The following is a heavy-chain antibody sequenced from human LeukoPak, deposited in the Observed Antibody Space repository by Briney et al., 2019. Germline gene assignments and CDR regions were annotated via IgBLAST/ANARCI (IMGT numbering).Heavy chain of an antibody. D-gene: IGHD1-26*01. CDR2: ISAYNGNT. CDR3: ASSLYSGSYYGINDAFDI. J-gene: IGHJ3*02. Sequence: ASVKVSCKASGYTFTSYGISWVRQAPGQGLEWMGWISAYNGNTNYAQKFQGRVTITRDTSASTAYMELSSLRSEDTAVYYCASSLYSGSYYGINDAFDIWGQGTMVTVSS. V-gene: IGHV1-18*01. CDR1: GYTFTSYG.